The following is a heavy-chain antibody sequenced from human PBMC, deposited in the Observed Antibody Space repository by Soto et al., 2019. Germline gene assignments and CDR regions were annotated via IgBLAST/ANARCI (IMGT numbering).Heavy chain of an antibody. V-gene: IGHV4-30-2*01. CDR1: GGSISSGGYS. D-gene: IGHD1-26*01. Sequence: SETLSLTCAVSGGSISSGGYSWIWIRQPPGKGLEWIGYIYHSGSTYYSPSLKSRVTISVDRSKNQFSLKLSSVTAADTAVYYCASRPSGSGFDPWGQGTRVTVSS. CDR2: IYHSGST. J-gene: IGHJ5*02. CDR3: ASRPSGSGFDP.